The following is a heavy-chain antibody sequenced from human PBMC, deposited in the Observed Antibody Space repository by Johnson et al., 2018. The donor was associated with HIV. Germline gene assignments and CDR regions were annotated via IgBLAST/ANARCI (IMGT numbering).Heavy chain of an antibody. CDR1: GLTFSNYA. V-gene: IGHV3-23*04. CDR2: IGASGGRT. J-gene: IGHJ3*02. D-gene: IGHD3-16*01. CDR3: AKPRYYDNAFEM. Sequence: VQLVESGGGLVQPGGSLRLSCAASGLTFSNYAMSWVRPGPGKGLEWVSAIGASGGRTFYADSVKGRFTISRDNSKNTLYLQMNSLRAEDTAVYYCAKPRYYDNAFEMWGQGTMVTVSS.